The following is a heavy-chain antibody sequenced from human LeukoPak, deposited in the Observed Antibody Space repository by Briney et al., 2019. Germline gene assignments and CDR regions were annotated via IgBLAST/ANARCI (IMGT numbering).Heavy chain of an antibody. CDR2: ISAYNGNT. Sequence: ASVKVSCKASGYTFTSYGITWVRQAPGQGLEWMGWISAYNGNTNYAQNLQGRVTMTTDTSTRTVYMELRSLRSDDTAAYYCAREDYCSGGSCYEGAVDYWGQGTLVTVSS. J-gene: IGHJ4*02. CDR1: GYTFTSYG. CDR3: AREDYCSGGSCYEGAVDY. D-gene: IGHD2-15*01. V-gene: IGHV1-18*04.